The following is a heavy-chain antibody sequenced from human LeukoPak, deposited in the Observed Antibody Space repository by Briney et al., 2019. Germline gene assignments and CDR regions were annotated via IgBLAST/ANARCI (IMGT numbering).Heavy chain of an antibody. CDR2: IIPSDGFT. D-gene: IGHD5-18*01. V-gene: IGHV1-46*01. Sequence: GASVKVSCKASGYTFSSYYVHWVRQAPGQGLEWMGMIIPSDGFTSYAQKFQGRVTMTRDMSTSTVYMELSSLRSDDTAVYYCARGLGRTAMVTRGGVRFDYWGQGTLVTVSS. CDR1: GYTFSSYY. CDR3: ARGLGRTAMVTRGGVRFDY. J-gene: IGHJ4*02.